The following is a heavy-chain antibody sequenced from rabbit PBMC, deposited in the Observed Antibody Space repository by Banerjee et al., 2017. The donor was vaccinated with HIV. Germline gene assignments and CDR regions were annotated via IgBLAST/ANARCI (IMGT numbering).Heavy chain of an antibody. Sequence: QEQLEESGGDLVKPEGSLTLTCTASGLDFSSYWICWVRQAPEKGLEWIACINTSSGNTVYASWAKGRFTISKTSSTTVTLQMTSLTAADTATYFCARDLAGVIGWNFDLWGPGTLVTVS. CDR2: INTSSGNT. CDR3: ARDLAGVIGWNFDL. D-gene: IGHD4-1*01. J-gene: IGHJ4*01. CDR1: GLDFSSYW. V-gene: IGHV1S45*01.